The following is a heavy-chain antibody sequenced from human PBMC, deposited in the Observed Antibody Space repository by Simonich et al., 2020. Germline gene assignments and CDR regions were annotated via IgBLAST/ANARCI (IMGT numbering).Heavy chain of an antibody. D-gene: IGHD3-3*01. V-gene: IGHV3-21*01. CDR1: GFTFSSYS. CDR2: MSSSSSYI. CDR3: ARKRFLEWFFDY. J-gene: IGHJ4*02. Sequence: EVQLVESGGGLVKPGGSLRLSCAASGFTFSSYSMNWVRQAPGKGRECVSSMSSSSSYIYYADSVKGRFTISRDNAKNSLYLQMNSLRAEDTAVYYCARKRFLEWFFDYWGQGTLVTVSS.